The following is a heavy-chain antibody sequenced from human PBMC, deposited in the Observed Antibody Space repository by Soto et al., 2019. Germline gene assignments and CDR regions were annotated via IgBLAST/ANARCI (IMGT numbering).Heavy chain of an antibody. V-gene: IGHV3-30*18. CDR3: AKLVVAANNPDAFDI. Sequence: GGSLRLSCAASGFTFSSHGIHWVRQAPGKGLEWVAVISYDGSNKYYADSVKGRFTISRDNSKNTLYLQMNSLRAEDTAVYYCAKLVVAANNPDAFDIWGQGTMVTVSS. CDR2: ISYDGSNK. CDR1: GFTFSSHG. D-gene: IGHD2-15*01. J-gene: IGHJ3*02.